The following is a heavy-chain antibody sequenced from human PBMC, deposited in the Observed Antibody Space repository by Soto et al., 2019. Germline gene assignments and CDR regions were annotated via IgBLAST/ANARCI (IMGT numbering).Heavy chain of an antibody. CDR2: INPNSGGT. CDR1: GYTFTGYY. CDR3: ARGDRRGGDYYYYYMDV. Sequence: GASVKVSCKASGYTFTGYYMHWVRQAPGRGLEWMGWINPNSGGTNYAQKFQGWVTMARDTSISTAYMELSRLRSDDTAVYYCARGDRRGGDYYYYYMDVWGKGTTVTVSS. J-gene: IGHJ6*03. V-gene: IGHV1-2*04. D-gene: IGHD2-15*01.